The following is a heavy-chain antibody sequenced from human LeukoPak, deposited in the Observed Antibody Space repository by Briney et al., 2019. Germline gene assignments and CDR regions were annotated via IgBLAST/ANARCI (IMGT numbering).Heavy chain of an antibody. V-gene: IGHV3-23*01. Sequence: GGSLRLSCAASGFTFSSYAMSWVRQAPGKGLEWVSAISGSGGSTYYADSVKGRFTISRDNSKNMLYLQMNSLRAEDTAVYYCAKDGTSYYYIYYWGQGTLVTVSS. CDR1: GFTFSSYA. J-gene: IGHJ4*02. CDR3: AKDGTSYYYIYY. D-gene: IGHD2/OR15-2a*01. CDR2: ISGSGGST.